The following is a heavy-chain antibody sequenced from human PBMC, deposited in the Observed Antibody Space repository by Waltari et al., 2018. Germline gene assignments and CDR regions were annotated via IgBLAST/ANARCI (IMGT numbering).Heavy chain of an antibody. CDR2: IYSVGAT. CDR3: ASYKVGTMLDH. J-gene: IGHJ4*02. D-gene: IGHD5-12*01. V-gene: IGHV4-39*01. Sequence: QLQLQESGPGQVKPSETLFLTCTVSDDSFSISSGDYWGWFRQPPGKGLEWIGSIYSVGATHYNPSLASRVTMSVDTSKNQISLRLRSVTAADTALYYSASYKVGTMLDHWGQGTLVTVSS. CDR1: DDSFSISSGDY.